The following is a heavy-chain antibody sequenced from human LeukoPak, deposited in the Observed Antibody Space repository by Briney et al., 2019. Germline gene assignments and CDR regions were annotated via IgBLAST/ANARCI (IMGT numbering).Heavy chain of an antibody. CDR3: ARQRIVGATRDFDY. J-gene: IGHJ4*02. D-gene: IGHD1-26*01. CDR2: MCYSGNT. Sequence: PGGSLRLSCAASGFTFSAYAMSWVRQPPGKGLEWIGSMCYSGNTYYNPSLKSRVTISLDTYKNQFSLRLSSVTAADTAVYYCARQRIVGATRDFDYWGQGTLVTVSS. V-gene: IGHV4-39*01. CDR1: GFTFSAYA.